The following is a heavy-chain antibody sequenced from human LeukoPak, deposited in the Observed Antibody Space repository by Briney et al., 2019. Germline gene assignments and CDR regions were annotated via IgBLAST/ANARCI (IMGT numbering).Heavy chain of an antibody. CDR3: ARDGGVDTAMDNDY. CDR2: IIPIFGTA. D-gene: IGHD5-18*01. Sequence: SVKVSCKASGGTFSSYAISWVRQAPGQGLEWMGGIIPIFGTANYAQKFQGRVTMTADESTSTAYMELSSLRSEDTAVFYCARDGGVDTAMDNDYWGQGTLVTVSS. V-gene: IGHV1-69*01. CDR1: GGTFSSYA. J-gene: IGHJ4*02.